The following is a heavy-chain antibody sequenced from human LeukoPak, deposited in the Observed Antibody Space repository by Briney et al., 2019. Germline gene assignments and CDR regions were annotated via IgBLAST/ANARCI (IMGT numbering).Heavy chain of an antibody. CDR1: GFTFRNYA. V-gene: IGHV3-21*01. Sequence: GGSLRLSCAASGFTFRNYAMSWVRQAPGKGLEWVSSISSSSSHIYYADSVKGRFTISRDNAKNSLYLQMNSLRAEDTAVYFCARSDYCGGDCYSSLSNYWGQGTLVTVSS. J-gene: IGHJ4*02. CDR3: ARSDYCGGDCYSSLSNY. CDR2: ISSSSSHI. D-gene: IGHD2-21*02.